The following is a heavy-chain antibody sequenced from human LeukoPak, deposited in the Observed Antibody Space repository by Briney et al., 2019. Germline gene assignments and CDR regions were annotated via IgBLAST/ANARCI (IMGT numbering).Heavy chain of an antibody. CDR1: GYTFTDYY. CDR3: ASNMVRGVMGTYYYYYMDV. D-gene: IGHD3-10*01. J-gene: IGHJ6*03. CDR2: INPNSGGT. Sequence: ASVKVSCKASGYTFTDYYMHWVRQAPGQGLEWMGWINPNSGGTNYAQKFQGRVTMTRDTSISTAYMELSRLTSDDTAVYYCASNMVRGVMGTYYYYYMDVWGKGTTVTVSS. V-gene: IGHV1-2*02.